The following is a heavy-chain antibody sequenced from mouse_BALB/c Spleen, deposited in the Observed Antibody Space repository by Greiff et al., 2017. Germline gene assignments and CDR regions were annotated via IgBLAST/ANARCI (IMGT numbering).Heavy chain of an antibody. V-gene: IGHV14-3*02. D-gene: IGHD2-1*01. CDR1: GFNIKDTY. J-gene: IGHJ4*01. Sequence: VQLQQSGAELVKPGASVKLSCTASGFNIKDTYMHWVKQRPEQGLEWIGRIDPANGNTKYDPKFQGKATITADTSSNTAYLQLSSLTSEDTAVYYCARNDYGNYDGMDYWGQGTSVTVSS. CDR3: ARNDYGNYDGMDY. CDR2: IDPANGNT.